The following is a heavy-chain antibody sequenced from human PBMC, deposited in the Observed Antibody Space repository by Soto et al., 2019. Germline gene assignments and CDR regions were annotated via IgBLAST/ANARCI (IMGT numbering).Heavy chain of an antibody. CDR3: ARMASSGTLNWFDP. V-gene: IGHV1-8*02. CDR2: MNPGSGKT. Sequence: EASVKVSCKASGYTFINYDISWVRQATGQGLEWMGRMNPGSGKTGYANKFQGRVTMTRDASTSTAHLELSSLTSEDTAVYYCARMASSGTLNWFDPWGQGTLVTVSS. J-gene: IGHJ5*02. CDR1: GYTFINYD.